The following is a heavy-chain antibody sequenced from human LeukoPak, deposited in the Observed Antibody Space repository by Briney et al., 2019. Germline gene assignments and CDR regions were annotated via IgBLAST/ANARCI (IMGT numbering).Heavy chain of an antibody. D-gene: IGHD7-27*01. V-gene: IGHV1-2*02. CDR2: ISPSTGGT. Sequence: ASVKVSCKASGYTFTSYYIHWVRQAPGQGLEWMGWISPSTGGTNYAQKFQGRVTITRDTSINTAYMDLSRLTSDDTALYYCARDHNSENWGSLGGWGQGTLVTVSS. J-gene: IGHJ4*02. CDR3: ARDHNSENWGSLGG. CDR1: GYTFTSYY.